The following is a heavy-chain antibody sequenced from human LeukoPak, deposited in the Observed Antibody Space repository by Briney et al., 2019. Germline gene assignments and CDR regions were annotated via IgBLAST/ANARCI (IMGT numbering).Heavy chain of an antibody. D-gene: IGHD3-22*01. CDR2: ISWNSGSI. V-gene: IGHV3-9*01. CDR1: GFTFDDYA. CDR3: ARAPYYFHVEFYFDY. Sequence: GGSLRLSCAASGFTFDDYAMHWVRQAPGKGLEWVSGISWNSGSIGYADSVRGRFTISRDNAKNSLYLQMNSLRAEDTAVYYCARAPYYFHVEFYFDYWGQGTLVTVSS. J-gene: IGHJ4*02.